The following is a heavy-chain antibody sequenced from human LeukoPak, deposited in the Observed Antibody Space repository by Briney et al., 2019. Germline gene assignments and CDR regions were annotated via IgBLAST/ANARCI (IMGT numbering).Heavy chain of an antibody. CDR1: GGSISSSSYY. D-gene: IGHD3-10*01. Sequence: SETLSLTCTVSGGSISSSSYYWGWIRQPPGKGLEWIGSIYYSGSTYYNPSLKSRVTISVDTSKNQFSLKLSSVTAADTAVYYCAREHGSGSYYYGMDVWGQGTTVTVSS. CDR2: IYYSGST. CDR3: AREHGSGSYYYGMDV. V-gene: IGHV4-39*07. J-gene: IGHJ6*02.